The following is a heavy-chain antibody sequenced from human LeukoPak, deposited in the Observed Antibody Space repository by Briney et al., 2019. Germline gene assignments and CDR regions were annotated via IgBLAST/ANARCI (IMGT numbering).Heavy chain of an antibody. CDR2: IYYSAST. CDR3: ARDDSSAWNY. V-gene: IGHV4-4*07. CDR1: GGSISSYY. J-gene: IGHJ4*02. Sequence: SETLSLTCTVSGGSISSYYWSWIRQPAGKGLEWIGSIYYSASTYYNPSLKSRVTISVDTSKNQFSLKLSSVTAADTAVYYCARDDSSAWNYWGQGTLVTVSS. D-gene: IGHD3-22*01.